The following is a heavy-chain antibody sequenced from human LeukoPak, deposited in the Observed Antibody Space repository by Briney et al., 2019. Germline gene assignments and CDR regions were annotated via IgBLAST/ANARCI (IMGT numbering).Heavy chain of an antibody. J-gene: IGHJ4*02. D-gene: IGHD3-22*01. Sequence: PSETLSLTCTVSGGSISSHYWSWIRQPPGKGLEWIGYIYYSGSTNYSPSLKSRVTISVDTSKNQFSLKLSSVTAADTAVYYCARESENYYDSSGYSLYYFDYWGQGTLVTVSS. CDR3: ARESENYYDSSGYSLYYFDY. V-gene: IGHV4-59*11. CDR1: GGSISSHY. CDR2: IYYSGST.